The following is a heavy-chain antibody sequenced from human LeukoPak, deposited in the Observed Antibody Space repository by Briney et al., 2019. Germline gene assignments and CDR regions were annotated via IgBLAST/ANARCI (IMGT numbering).Heavy chain of an antibody. CDR3: ASQRVYSSGWYYFDY. D-gene: IGHD6-19*01. Sequence: GGSLRLSCAASGFTFSSYWMGWVRQAPGKGLEWVANIKQDGSEKYYVDSVKGRFTISRDNAKNSLYLQMNSLRAEDTAVYYCASQRVYSSGWYYFDYWGQGTLVTVSS. J-gene: IGHJ4*02. CDR1: GFTFSSYW. V-gene: IGHV3-7*01. CDR2: IKQDGSEK.